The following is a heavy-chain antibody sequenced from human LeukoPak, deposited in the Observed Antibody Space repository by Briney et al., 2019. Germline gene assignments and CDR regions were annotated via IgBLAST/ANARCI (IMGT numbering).Heavy chain of an antibody. D-gene: IGHD3-10*01. V-gene: IGHV4-31*03. CDR1: GGSISSGGYY. CDR3: ARVRYGSGDD. Sequence: SETLSHTCTVSGGSISSGGYYWSWIRQHPGKGLEWIGYIYYSGSTYYNPSLKSRVTISVDTSKNQFSLKLSSVTAADTAVYYCARVRYGSGDDWGQGTLVTVSS. CDR2: IYYSGST. J-gene: IGHJ4*02.